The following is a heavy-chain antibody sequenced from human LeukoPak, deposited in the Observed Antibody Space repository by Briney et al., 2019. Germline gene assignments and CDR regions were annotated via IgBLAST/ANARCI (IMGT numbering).Heavy chain of an antibody. CDR2: IYYSGST. D-gene: IGHD6-13*01. CDR3: ARRLNSGSSWFYFDY. CDR1: GGSISSYY. J-gene: IGHJ4*02. V-gene: IGHV4-59*08. Sequence: PSETLSLTCTVSGGSISSYYWSWIRQPLGKGLEWLGYIYYSGSTNYNPSLKSRVTISVDTSKNQFSLKLSSVTAADTAVYYCARRLNSGSSWFYFDYWGQGTLVTVSS.